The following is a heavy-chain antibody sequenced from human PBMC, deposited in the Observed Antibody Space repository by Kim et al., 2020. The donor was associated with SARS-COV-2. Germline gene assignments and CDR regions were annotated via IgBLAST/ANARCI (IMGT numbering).Heavy chain of an antibody. CDR3: QIRTIFGVLGFLDY. Sequence: AAPVKGRFTISRDDSKNTLYLQMNSLKTEDTAVYYCQIRTIFGVLGFLDYWGQGTLVTVSS. J-gene: IGHJ4*02. V-gene: IGHV3-15*01. D-gene: IGHD3-3*01.